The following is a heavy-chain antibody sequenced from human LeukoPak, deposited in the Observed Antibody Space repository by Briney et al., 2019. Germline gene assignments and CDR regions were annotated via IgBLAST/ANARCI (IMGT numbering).Heavy chain of an antibody. CDR1: GFRFSSFG. CDR2: IWSDSSYI. CDR3: AKKVQYSAATWKGLES. D-gene: IGHD2/OR15-2a*01. J-gene: IGHJ4*02. Sequence: GGSLRLSCAASGFRFSSFGMHWVRQAPGKGLDWVAVIWSDSSYIYYADSVKGRFTISRDNSKNTLYPQMNSLRAEDTAVYYCAKKVQYSAATWKGLESWGQGSLVTVSP. V-gene: IGHV3-33*06.